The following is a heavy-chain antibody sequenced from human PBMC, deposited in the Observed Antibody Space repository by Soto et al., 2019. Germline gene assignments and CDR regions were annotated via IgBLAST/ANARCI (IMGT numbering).Heavy chain of an antibody. CDR1: GGSISNSNYY. CDR3: ASLFIAAAGGTNAVAP. D-gene: IGHD6-13*01. V-gene: IGHV4-39*01. J-gene: IGHJ5*02. CDR2: VYFTGSN. Sequence: SETLSLTCNVSGGSISNSNYYWGWIRQPPGEGLEWIGTVYFTGSNYYNPSLKNRVTISIDTSKNQFSLKLSSLTAADTAVYYCASLFIAAAGGTNAVAPWGQGTLVTVSS.